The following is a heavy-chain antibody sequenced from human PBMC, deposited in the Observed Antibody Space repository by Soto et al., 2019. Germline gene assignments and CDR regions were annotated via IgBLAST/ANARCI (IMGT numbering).Heavy chain of an antibody. Sequence: PGGSLRLSYGASGFTCRSYAMRWVRQAPGKGLEWVAVISYDGSNKYYADSVKGRFTISRDNSKNTLYLQMNSLRAEDTAVYYCARDLRYNWNYYYYYGMDVWGQGTTVTVSS. CDR3: ARDLRYNWNYYYYYGMDV. CDR2: ISYDGSNK. J-gene: IGHJ6*02. D-gene: IGHD1-20*01. V-gene: IGHV3-30-3*01. CDR1: GFTCRSYA.